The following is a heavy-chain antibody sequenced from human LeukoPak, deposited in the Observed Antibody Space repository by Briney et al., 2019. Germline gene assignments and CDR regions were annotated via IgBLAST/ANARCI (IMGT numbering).Heavy chain of an antibody. CDR2: IYYSGST. D-gene: IGHD3-22*01. J-gene: IGHJ4*02. V-gene: IGHV4-39*07. Sequence: SETLSLTCTVSGGSISSSSYYWGWIRQPPGKGLEWIGSIYYSGSTNYNPSLKSRVTISVDTSKNQFSLKLSSVTAADTAVYYCARDGGYYDSSGIDYWGQGTLVTVSS. CDR1: GGSISSSSYY. CDR3: ARDGGYYDSSGIDY.